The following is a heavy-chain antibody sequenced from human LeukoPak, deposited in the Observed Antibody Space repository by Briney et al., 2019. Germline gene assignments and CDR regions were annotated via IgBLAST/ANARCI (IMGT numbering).Heavy chain of an antibody. V-gene: IGHV3-7*01. J-gene: IGHJ1*01. D-gene: IGHD5-24*01. CDR3: TINEH. CDR1: RITFRGYW. Sequence: SGCLRLSFSASRITFRGYWMTRVPQAPGKGLEWVDNTKEHGSKKYYVDTVKGRFTISRDNAKNPLYLEMNSLRAEDTAIYYLTINEHWGQGTLVSVSS. CDR2: TKEHGSKK.